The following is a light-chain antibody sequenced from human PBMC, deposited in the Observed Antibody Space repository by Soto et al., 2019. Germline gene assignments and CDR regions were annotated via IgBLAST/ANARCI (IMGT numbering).Light chain of an antibody. J-gene: IGKJ1*01. V-gene: IGKV3-20*01. CDR1: QSIRTN. CDR3: KQYGNSPST. Sequence: EIVLTQYPDTLSLSPGETATLSCRASQSIRTNLAWYQQKPGQAHRLLIYGAYSRATGIPDRFSGSGSGTDFTLTIRRLEPEDFAVYYCKQYGNSPSTFGQGTKVDIK. CDR2: GAY.